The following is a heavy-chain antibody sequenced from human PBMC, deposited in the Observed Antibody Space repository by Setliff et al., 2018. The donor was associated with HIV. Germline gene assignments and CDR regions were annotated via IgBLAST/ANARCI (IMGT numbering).Heavy chain of an antibody. CDR1: GGSFSGYY. Sequence: SETLSLTCAVYGGSFSGYYWNWIRQPPGKGLEWIGDINHSGSTNYNSSFKSRVTISVDTSKKQFSLRLNSVTAADTAVYYCARFLGFLDYWGHGTLVTVSS. D-gene: IGHD3-10*01. CDR3: ARFLGFLDY. V-gene: IGHV4-34*01. J-gene: IGHJ4*01. CDR2: INHSGST.